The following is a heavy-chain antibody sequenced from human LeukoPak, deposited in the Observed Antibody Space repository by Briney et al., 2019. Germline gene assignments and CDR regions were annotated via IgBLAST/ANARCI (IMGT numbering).Heavy chain of an antibody. Sequence: GGSLRLSCAASGFTFSSYNMNWVRQAPGKGVEWVSSISSSSNYIYYADSVEGRFTISRDNAKNSLYLQMNSLRAEDTAVYYCARALYHDFWSGYYGYDYWGQGALVTVSS. CDR3: ARALYHDFWSGYYGYDY. D-gene: IGHD3-3*01. CDR2: ISSSSNYI. CDR1: GFTFSSYN. J-gene: IGHJ4*02. V-gene: IGHV3-21*03.